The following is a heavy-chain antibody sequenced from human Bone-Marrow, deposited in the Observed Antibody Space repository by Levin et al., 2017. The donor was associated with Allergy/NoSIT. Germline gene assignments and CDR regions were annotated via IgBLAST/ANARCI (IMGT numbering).Heavy chain of an antibody. CDR3: ASRGVDGDYGPDY. V-gene: IGHV1-2*06. J-gene: IGHJ4*02. D-gene: IGHD4-17*01. Sequence: ASVKVSCKASGYTFTGYYMHWVRQAPGQGLEWMGRINPNSGGTNYAQKFQGRVTMTRDTSISTAYMELSRLRSDDTAVYYCASRGVDGDYGPDYWGQGTLVTVSS. CDR1: GYTFTGYY. CDR2: INPNSGGT.